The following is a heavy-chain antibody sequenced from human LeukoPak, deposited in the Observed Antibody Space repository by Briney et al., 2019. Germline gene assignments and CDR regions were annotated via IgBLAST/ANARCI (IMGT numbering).Heavy chain of an antibody. CDR2: NYPGDSDT. J-gene: IGHJ3*02. V-gene: IGHV5-51*01. CDR3: ARQPSRDAFDI. Sequence: PGESLKISCKGSGYRFTSYWIAWVRPMPGKGLEWRGSNYPGDSDTRYSPSFQGQVTISVDKSISTAYLQWAGQKASDTAMYYCARQPSRDAFDIWGQATMVTVSS. CDR1: GYRFTSYW.